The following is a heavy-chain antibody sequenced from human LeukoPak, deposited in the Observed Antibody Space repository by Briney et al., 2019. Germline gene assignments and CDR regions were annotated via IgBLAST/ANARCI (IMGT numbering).Heavy chain of an antibody. Sequence: PGGSLRLSCAASGFTFSSYAMSWVRQAPGKELEWVSAISGSGGSTYYADSVKGRFTISRDNSKNTLHLQMNSLRAEDTAVYYCAKVEGGDYGTYYYYYYGMDVWGQGTTVTVSS. CDR2: ISGSGGST. V-gene: IGHV3-23*01. D-gene: IGHD4-17*01. CDR1: GFTFSSYA. CDR3: AKVEGGDYGTYYYYYYGMDV. J-gene: IGHJ6*02.